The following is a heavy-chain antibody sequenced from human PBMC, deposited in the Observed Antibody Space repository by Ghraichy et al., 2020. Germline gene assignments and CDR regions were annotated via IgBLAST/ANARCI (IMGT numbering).Heavy chain of an antibody. CDR3: ARGRPHDLGPKVVPAAIQDWYFDL. CDR2: ISGSGGST. CDR1: GFTFSSYA. Sequence: GGSLRLSCAASGFTFSSYAMSWVRQAPGKGLEWVSAISGSGGSTYYADSVKGRFTISRDNSKNTLYLQMNSLRAEDTAVYYCARGRPHDLGPKVVPAAIQDWYFDLWGRGTLVTVSS. D-gene: IGHD2-2*02. J-gene: IGHJ2*01. V-gene: IGHV3-23*01.